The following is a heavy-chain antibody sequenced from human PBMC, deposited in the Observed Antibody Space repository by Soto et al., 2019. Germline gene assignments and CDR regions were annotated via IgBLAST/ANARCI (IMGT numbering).Heavy chain of an antibody. J-gene: IGHJ4*02. CDR3: TRDPFGGSGFFDY. CDR2: IRSKAYGGTT. V-gene: IGHV3-49*04. D-gene: IGHD3-22*01. Sequence: PGGSLRLSCTASGFTFGDYAMSWVRQAPGKGLEWVGFIRSKAYGGTTEYAASVKGRFTISRDDSKSIAYLQMNSLKTEDTAVYYCTRDPFGGSGFFDYWGQGTLVTVSS. CDR1: GFTFGDYA.